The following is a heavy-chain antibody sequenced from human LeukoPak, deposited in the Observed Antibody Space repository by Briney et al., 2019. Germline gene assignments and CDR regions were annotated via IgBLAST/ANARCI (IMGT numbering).Heavy chain of an antibody. V-gene: IGHV5-51*01. CDR3: ARQNYFSSTSCYFFDY. J-gene: IGHJ4*02. D-gene: IGHD2-2*01. Sequence: PGESLKISCKGSGYSFTSYWIGWVRQMPGKGLEWMGIIYPGDSDTRYSPSFQGQVTISADKSISTAYLQWSSLKASDTAMYYCARQNYFSSTSCYFFDYWGQGTLVTVSS. CDR1: GYSFTSYW. CDR2: IYPGDSDT.